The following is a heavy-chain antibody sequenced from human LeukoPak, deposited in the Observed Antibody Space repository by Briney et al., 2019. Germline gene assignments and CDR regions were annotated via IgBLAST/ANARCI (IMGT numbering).Heavy chain of an antibody. D-gene: IGHD3-10*01. V-gene: IGHV3-30*18. CDR2: ISYDGSNK. CDR1: GFTFSSYG. CDR3: AKDLMARGVPSVVPLGY. Sequence: PGRSLRLSCAASGFTFSSYGMHWVRQAPGKGLEWVAVISYDGSNKYYADSVKGRFTISRDNSKSTLYLQMNSLRAEDTAVYYCAKDLMARGVPSVVPLGYWGQGTLVTVSS. J-gene: IGHJ4*02.